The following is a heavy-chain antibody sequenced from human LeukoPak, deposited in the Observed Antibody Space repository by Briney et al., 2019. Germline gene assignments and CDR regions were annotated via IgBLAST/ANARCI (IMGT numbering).Heavy chain of an antibody. CDR1: GSTFSGSA. D-gene: IGHD6-13*01. Sequence: GGSLRLSCAASGSTFSGSAMHWVRQASGKGLEWVGRIRSKANSYASAYAASVKGRFTISRDDSKNTAYLQMNSLKTEDTAVYYCTRHFTAAGYWGQGTLVTVSS. V-gene: IGHV3-73*01. CDR3: TRHFTAAGY. J-gene: IGHJ4*02. CDR2: IRSKANSYAS.